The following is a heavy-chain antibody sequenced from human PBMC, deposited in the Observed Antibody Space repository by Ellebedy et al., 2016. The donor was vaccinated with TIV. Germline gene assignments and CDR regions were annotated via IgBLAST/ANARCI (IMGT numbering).Heavy chain of an antibody. V-gene: IGHV3-23*01. Sequence: GESLKISXAASGFTFSSYAMSWVRQAPGKGLEWVSTIGGSGGNTYYADSVKGRFTISRDNSKNTLYLQMNSLRAEDTAVYYCAKDGAGSSSWYTEYFQHWGQGTLVTVSS. CDR3: AKDGAGSSSWYTEYFQH. J-gene: IGHJ1*01. CDR1: GFTFSSYA. D-gene: IGHD6-13*01. CDR2: IGGSGGNT.